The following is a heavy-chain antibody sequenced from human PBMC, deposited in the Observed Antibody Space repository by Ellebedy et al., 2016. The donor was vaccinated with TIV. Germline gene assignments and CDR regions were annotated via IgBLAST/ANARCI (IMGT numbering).Heavy chain of an antibody. V-gene: IGHV3-7*01. CDR3: ARDKVVGATYFDY. J-gene: IGHJ4*02. D-gene: IGHD1-26*01. CDR1: GFTFSNHW. Sequence: GESLKISXAASGFTFSNHWMSWVRRVPGKGLEWVPNIKQDGSEKYCVDSVKGRFTISRDNAKNSLYLQMNRLRAEDTAVYYCARDKVVGATYFDYWGQGTLVTVSS. CDR2: IKQDGSEK.